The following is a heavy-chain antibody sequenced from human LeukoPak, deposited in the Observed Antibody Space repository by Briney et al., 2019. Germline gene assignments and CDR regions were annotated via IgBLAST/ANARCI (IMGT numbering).Heavy chain of an antibody. J-gene: IGHJ3*02. Sequence: AGGSLRLSCAASGFTFSSYGMHWVRQAPGKGMEWVAVIWNDGSNKYYADSVKGRFTISRDNSKNTLYLQMNSLRAEDTAVYYCARDKGLAVAGDAFDIWGQGTMVTVSS. CDR3: ARDKGLAVAGDAFDI. D-gene: IGHD6-19*01. CDR1: GFTFSSYG. V-gene: IGHV3-33*01. CDR2: IWNDGSNK.